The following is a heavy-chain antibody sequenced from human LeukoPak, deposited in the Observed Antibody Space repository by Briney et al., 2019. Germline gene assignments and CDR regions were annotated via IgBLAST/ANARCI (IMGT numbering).Heavy chain of an antibody. V-gene: IGHV4-4*07. D-gene: IGHD1-14*01. CDR2: IYTSGST. Sequence: PSETLSLTRTVAGGSISSYYWSWIRQPAGKGLDWIGRIYTSGSTNYNPSLKSRVTMSVDTSKNQFSLKLSSVTAADTAVYYCARGPSTLTGQDGDPWGQGTLVTVSS. CDR1: GGSISSYY. CDR3: ARGPSTLTGQDGDP. J-gene: IGHJ5*02.